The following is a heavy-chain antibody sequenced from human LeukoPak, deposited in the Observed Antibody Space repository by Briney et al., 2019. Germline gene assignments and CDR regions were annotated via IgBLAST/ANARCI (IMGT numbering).Heavy chain of an antibody. V-gene: IGHV4-4*07. CDR3: ARQTFGVLYFDS. D-gene: IGHD3-10*01. CDR2: IYNSGST. Sequence: SETLSLTCTVSGGSISSYYWSWIRQPAGKGLEWMGRIYNSGSTNYNPSLKSRVTISTDMSKNQLSLELNSVTAADTAVYYCARQTFGVLYFDSWGQGTLVIVSS. CDR1: GGSISSYY. J-gene: IGHJ4*02.